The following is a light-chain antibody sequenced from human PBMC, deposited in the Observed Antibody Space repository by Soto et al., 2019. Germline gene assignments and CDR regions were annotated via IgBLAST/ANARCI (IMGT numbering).Light chain of an antibody. CDR3: QQYNNWPRT. CDR2: GTS. J-gene: IGKJ1*01. CDR1: QSVSSSY. Sequence: IVLTQSPGTLALSPGERATLSCRASQSVSSSYLAWYQQKPGQAPSLLIYGTSTRATGIPARFSGSGSGTEFTLTISSLQSKDFAVYYCQQYNNWPRTFGQGTKVDIK. V-gene: IGKV3-15*01.